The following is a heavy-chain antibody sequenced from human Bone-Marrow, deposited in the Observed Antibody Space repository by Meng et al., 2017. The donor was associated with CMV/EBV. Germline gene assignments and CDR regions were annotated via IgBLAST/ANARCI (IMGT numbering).Heavy chain of an antibody. D-gene: IGHD3-10*01. CDR3: ARDATMVRGGVRFDP. J-gene: IGHJ5*02. V-gene: IGHV1-46*01. Sequence: ASVKVSCKASGYTFTSYYMHWVRQAPGQGLEWMGIINPSGGSTSYAQKFQGRVTMTRDTSTSTAYMELRSLRSEDTAVYYCARDATMVRGGVRFDPWGQGTLVTVSS. CDR1: GYTFTSYY. CDR2: INPSGGST.